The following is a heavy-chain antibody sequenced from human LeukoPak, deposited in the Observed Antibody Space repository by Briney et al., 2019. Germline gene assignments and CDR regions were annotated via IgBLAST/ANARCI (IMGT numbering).Heavy chain of an antibody. V-gene: IGHV4-31*01. D-gene: IGHD3-10*01. CDR1: GGSISSGGYY. Sequence: PSETLSLTCTVSGGSISSGGYYWSWIRQHPGKGLEWVGYIYYSGSTYYNPSLKSQVTISVDTSKNQFSLKLSSVTAADTAVYYCARDFTDYGSGSYYYYFDYWGQGTLVTVSS. CDR2: IYYSGST. CDR3: ARDFTDYGSGSYYYYFDY. J-gene: IGHJ4*02.